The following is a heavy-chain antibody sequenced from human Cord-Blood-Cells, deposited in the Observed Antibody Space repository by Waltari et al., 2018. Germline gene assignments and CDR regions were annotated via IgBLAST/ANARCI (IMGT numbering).Heavy chain of an antibody. J-gene: IGHJ4*02. CDR2: IYHSGST. CDR3: ASLDIVATIDY. V-gene: IGHV4-38-2*01. CDR1: GYSISRGYY. D-gene: IGHD5-12*01. Sequence: QVQLQESGPGLVKPSETLSLTCAVSGYSISRGYYWGWIRQPPGKGLEWIGSIYHSGSTYYNPSLKSRVTISVDTSKTQFSLKLSSVTAADTAVYYCASLDIVATIDYWGQGTLVTVSS.